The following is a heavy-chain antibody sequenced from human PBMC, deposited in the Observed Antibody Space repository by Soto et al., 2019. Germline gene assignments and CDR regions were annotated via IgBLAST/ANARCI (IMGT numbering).Heavy chain of an antibody. CDR2: MNPNSGNT. V-gene: IGHV1-8*01. Sequence: ASVKVSCKASGYTFTSYDINWVRQATGQGLEWMGWMNPNSGNTSYAQKFQGRVTMTTDASTSTAYMELRSLRSDDTAVYYCARDQGPYGMDVWGQGTTVTVSS. J-gene: IGHJ6*02. CDR1: GYTFTSYD. CDR3: ARDQGPYGMDV.